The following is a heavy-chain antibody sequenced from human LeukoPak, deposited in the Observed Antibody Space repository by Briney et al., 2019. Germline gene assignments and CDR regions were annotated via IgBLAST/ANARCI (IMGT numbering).Heavy chain of an antibody. CDR1: GGSFSGYY. Sequence: SETLSLTCAVYGGSFSGYYWSWIRQPPGKGLEWIGEINHSGSTNYNPSLKSRVTISVDTSKNQFSLKLSSVTAADTAVYYCARRVLRAYYYGSGSNNWFDPWGQGTLVTVSS. CDR3: ARRVLRAYYYGSGSNNWFDP. J-gene: IGHJ5*02. V-gene: IGHV4-34*01. D-gene: IGHD3-10*01. CDR2: INHSGST.